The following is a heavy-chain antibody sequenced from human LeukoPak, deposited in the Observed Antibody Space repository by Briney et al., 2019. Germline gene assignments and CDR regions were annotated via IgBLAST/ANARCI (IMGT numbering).Heavy chain of an antibody. CDR3: ARAGWAYYYDSSGYYYYFDY. J-gene: IGHJ4*02. CDR1: GDSVSSNSAA. CDR2: TYYRSKWYN. V-gene: IGHV6-1*01. D-gene: IGHD3-22*01. Sequence: SQTLSLTCAISGDSVSSNSAAWHWIRQSPSRGLEWLGRTYYRSKWYNDYAVSVKSRITINPDTSKNQFSLQLNSVTPEDTAVYYCARAGWAYYYDSSGYYYYFDYWGQGTLVTVSS.